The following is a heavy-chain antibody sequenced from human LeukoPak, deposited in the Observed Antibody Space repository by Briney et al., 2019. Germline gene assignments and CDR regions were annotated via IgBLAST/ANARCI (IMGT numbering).Heavy chain of an antibody. CDR2: FDPEDGET. Sequence: ASVKVSCKVSGYTLTELSMHWVRQAPGKGLEWMGGFDPEDGETIYAQKFQGRVTMTTDTSTSTAYMELRSLRSDDTAVYYCARAVQLDDFDYWGQGTLVTVSS. CDR3: ARAVQLDDFDY. J-gene: IGHJ4*02. D-gene: IGHD1-1*01. CDR1: GYTLTELS. V-gene: IGHV1-24*01.